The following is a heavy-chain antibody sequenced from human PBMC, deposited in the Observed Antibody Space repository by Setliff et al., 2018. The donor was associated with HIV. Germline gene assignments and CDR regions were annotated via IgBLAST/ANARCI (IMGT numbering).Heavy chain of an antibody. CDR2: IYYSGST. CDR3: TRHAPGSDYGDAYYFDY. V-gene: IGHV4-59*08. D-gene: IGHD4-17*01. CDR1: GGSISSYY. Sequence: SETLSLTCTVSGGSISSYYWSWIRQSPGKGLEWIGFIYYSGSTNYSPSLKSRVTISVDTSKKRFSLKLSSVTAADTAVYYCTRHAPGSDYGDAYYFDYWGQGRLVTVSS. J-gene: IGHJ4*02.